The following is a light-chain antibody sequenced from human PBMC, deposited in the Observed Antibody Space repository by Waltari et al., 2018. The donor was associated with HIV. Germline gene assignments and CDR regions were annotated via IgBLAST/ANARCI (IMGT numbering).Light chain of an antibody. V-gene: IGLV2-14*03. Sequence: AVTQPASVSGLPGQSTTISCTGGDSEFGLYNFVSWYQQHSGKPPKLILYDVDSRAAGVSDRFSGSMSGNTASLTISGLRAEDEAHYYCASFTGDNTVMFGGGTEVTVL. CDR2: DVD. J-gene: IGLJ3*02. CDR3: ASFTGDNTVM. CDR1: DSEFGLYNF.